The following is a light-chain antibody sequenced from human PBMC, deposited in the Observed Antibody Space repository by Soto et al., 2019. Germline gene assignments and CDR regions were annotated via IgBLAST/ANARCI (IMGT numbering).Light chain of an antibody. J-gene: IGLJ2*01. CDR1: SSDVGGYNY. CDR2: EVS. Sequence: QSVLTQPASVSGSPGQSITISCTGTSSDVGGYNYVSWYQHHPGKAPQLIIYEVSNRPSGVSNRFSGSKSGNTASLTISGLQADDEAGYYCSSYTSSSTYVVFAGGSKVTVL. V-gene: IGLV2-14*01. CDR3: SSYTSSSTYVV.